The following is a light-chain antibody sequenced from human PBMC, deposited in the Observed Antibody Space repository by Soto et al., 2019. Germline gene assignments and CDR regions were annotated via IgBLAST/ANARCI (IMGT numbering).Light chain of an antibody. CDR2: GAS. CDR1: QSVSNNY. CDR3: QQYGSSGT. J-gene: IGKJ1*01. Sequence: EIVFTQSPRTLSLSPLEIATLSCRASQSVSNNYLAWYQQKPGQAPRLLIYGASNRATGIPDRFSGSGSGTDFTLTISRLETEDFAVYYCQQYGSSGTFGQGTKVDIK. V-gene: IGKV3-20*01.